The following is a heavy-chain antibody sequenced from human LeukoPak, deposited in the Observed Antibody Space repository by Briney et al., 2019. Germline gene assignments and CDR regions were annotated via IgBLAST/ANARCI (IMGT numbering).Heavy chain of an antibody. CDR3: ARVRYSSSWYPYYFDY. D-gene: IGHD6-13*01. V-gene: IGHV4-59*01. CDR1: GGSISSYY. CDR2: INYSAST. Sequence: SETLSLTWTVAGGSISSYYWSWIRQPPGKGLEWIGYINYSASTNYNPSLKSRVTISVDTSKNQFSLKLSSVTAADTAVYYCARVRYSSSWYPYYFDYWGQGTLVSVSS. J-gene: IGHJ4*02.